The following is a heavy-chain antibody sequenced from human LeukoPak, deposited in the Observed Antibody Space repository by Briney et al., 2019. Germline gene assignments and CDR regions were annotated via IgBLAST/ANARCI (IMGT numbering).Heavy chain of an antibody. D-gene: IGHD3-22*01. V-gene: IGHV3-33*01. J-gene: IGHJ3*02. CDR2: IWYDGSNK. Sequence: GGSLRLSCAASGFTFSSYGMHWVRQAPGEGLEWVAVIWYDGSNKYYADSVKGRFTISRDNSKNTLYLQMNSLRAEDTAVYYCARDDNDAFDIWGQGTMVTVSS. CDR1: GFTFSSYG. CDR3: ARDDNDAFDI.